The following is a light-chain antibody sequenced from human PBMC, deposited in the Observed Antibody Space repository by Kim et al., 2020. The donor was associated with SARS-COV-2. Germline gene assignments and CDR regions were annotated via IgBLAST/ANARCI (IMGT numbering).Light chain of an antibody. CDR1: QGISSY. CDR3: QQYYSYSYT. J-gene: IGKJ2*01. V-gene: IGKV1-8*01. CDR2: AAS. Sequence: AIRITQSPSSLSASTGGRVTITCRASQGISSYLAWYQQKPGKAPKLLIYAASTLQSGVPSRFSGSGSGTDFTLTISCLQSEDFATYYCQQYYSYSYTFGQGTKLEI.